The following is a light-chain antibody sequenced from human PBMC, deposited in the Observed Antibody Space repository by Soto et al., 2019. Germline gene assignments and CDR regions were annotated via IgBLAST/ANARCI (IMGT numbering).Light chain of an antibody. J-gene: IGKJ1*01. V-gene: IGKV4-1*01. Sequence: DIVMTQSPDSLAVSVGERATINCKSSQNNKNYLAWYQQKTGQPPKLLIDWASTRASGVPDRFSGSGSGADFTLTISSLQAEDVGIYYCQDYYSSWTFGQGTKVDI. CDR3: QDYYSSWT. CDR2: WAS. CDR1: QNNKNY.